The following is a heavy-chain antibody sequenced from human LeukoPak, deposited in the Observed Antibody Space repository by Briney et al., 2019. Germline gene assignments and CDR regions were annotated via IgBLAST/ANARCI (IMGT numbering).Heavy chain of an antibody. J-gene: IGHJ6*02. V-gene: IGHV1-46*01. Sequence: GASVKVSCKASGYTFTSYHMHWVRQAPGQGLEWMGKINLSGGSTTYAQKFQGRVTMTRDTSTSTVYMELSSLRSEDTAVYYCAREESYYDILIGSHGMDVWGQGTTVTVSS. CDR1: GYTFTSYH. CDR3: AREESYYDILIGSHGMDV. CDR2: INLSGGST. D-gene: IGHD3-9*01.